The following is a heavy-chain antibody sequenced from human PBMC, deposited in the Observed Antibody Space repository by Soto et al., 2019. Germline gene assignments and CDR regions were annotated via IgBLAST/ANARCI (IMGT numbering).Heavy chain of an antibody. CDR2: ISSSGGST. V-gene: IGHV3-23*01. CDR3: AKYQQAMAQDY. D-gene: IGHD2-8*01. J-gene: IGHJ4*02. CDR1: GFTFSNYA. Sequence: EVQLLDSGGGLVQPGGSLRLSCAASGFTFSNYAMSWVRQAPGKELEWVSSISSSGGSTDYADSVKGRFTIYRDNSQNTLNLQMNSLRAEDTAIYFCAKYQQAMAQDYWGPGTLVTVSS.